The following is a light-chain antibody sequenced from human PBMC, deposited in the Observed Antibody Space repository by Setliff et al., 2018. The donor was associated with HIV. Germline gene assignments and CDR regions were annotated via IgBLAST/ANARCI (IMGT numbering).Light chain of an antibody. J-gene: IGLJ1*01. CDR3: QVWDSSSDHHV. Sequence: ELTQPPSVSVAPGKTARITCGGNNIGSKSVHWYQQKPGQAPVLVVYDDNDRPSGIPERFSGSNSGNTATLTIGRVEAGDEADYYCQVWDSSSDHHVFGTGTKVTVL. CDR2: DDN. V-gene: IGLV3-21*03. CDR1: NIGSKS.